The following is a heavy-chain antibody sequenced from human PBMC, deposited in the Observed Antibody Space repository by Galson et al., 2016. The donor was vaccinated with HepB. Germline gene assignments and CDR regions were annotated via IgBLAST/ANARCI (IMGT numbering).Heavy chain of an antibody. Sequence: SETLSLTCTVSGGSISSSSYYWGWIRQPPGKGLEWIGSIYYSGSTYYNPSLKSRVTISVDTSKNQSSLKLSSVTAADTAVYYCARRGSGSRAKFDYWGQGTLVTVSS. V-gene: IGHV4-39*01. CDR2: IYYSGST. CDR3: ARRGSGSRAKFDY. D-gene: IGHD1-26*01. J-gene: IGHJ4*02. CDR1: GGSISSSSYY.